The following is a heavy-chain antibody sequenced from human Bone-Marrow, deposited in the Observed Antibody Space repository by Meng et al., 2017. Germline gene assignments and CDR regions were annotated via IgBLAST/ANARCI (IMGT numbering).Heavy chain of an antibody. V-gene: IGHV1-69*01. D-gene: IGHD6-13*01. CDR3: TTDEQSSSWYWFDP. Sequence: QAQLGVAGGEVKKPGSSVKDSFKASGGTFSSYAISWVRQAPGQGLEWMGGIIPIFGTANYAQKFQGRVTITADESTSTAYMELSSLRSEDTAVYYCTTDEQSSSWYWFDPWGQGTLVTVSS. J-gene: IGHJ5*02. CDR2: IIPIFGTA. CDR1: GGTFSSYA.